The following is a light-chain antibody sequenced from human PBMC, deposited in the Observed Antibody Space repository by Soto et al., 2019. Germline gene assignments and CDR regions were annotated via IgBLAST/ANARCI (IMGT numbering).Light chain of an antibody. CDR1: SSNIGAGYA. Sequence: QSVLTQPPSVSVAPGQRVTISCTGSSSNIGAGYAVHWYQQLPGTAPKLLIYGSSNRPSGVPDRFSGSKSGTSASLAITGLQAEDEADYYCQSYDSSLSVWVFGGGTKLTVL. J-gene: IGLJ3*02. V-gene: IGLV1-40*01. CDR3: QSYDSSLSVWV. CDR2: GSS.